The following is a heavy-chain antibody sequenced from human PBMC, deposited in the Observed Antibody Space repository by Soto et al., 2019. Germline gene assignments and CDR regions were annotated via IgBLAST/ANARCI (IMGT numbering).Heavy chain of an antibody. CDR3: TSFASNGYYPQNHY. CDR1: GGSFSSFS. J-gene: IGHJ4*02. D-gene: IGHD3-22*01. CDR2: IIPILGTA. Sequence: QVILAQSGAEVKKPGSSVKVSCKVSGGSFSSFSINWVRQAPGQRFEWMGGIIPILGTANFTQKFQDRVTFTADESTDTAYMTLSSLTSEDTAFYYCTSFASNGYYPQNHYWGQGTQVTVSS. V-gene: IGHV1-69*01.